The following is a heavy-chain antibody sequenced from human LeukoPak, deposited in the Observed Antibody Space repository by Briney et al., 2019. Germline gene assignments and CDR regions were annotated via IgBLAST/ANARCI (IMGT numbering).Heavy chain of an antibody. J-gene: IGHJ3*02. CDR1: GGTFSSYA. D-gene: IGHD5-24*01. CDR3: ARIRDGYNDAYDI. CDR2: IIPIFGTA. Sequence: ASVKVSCKASGGTFSSYAISWVRQAPGQGLEWMGGIIPIFGTANYAQKFQGRVTITADKSTSTAYMELSSLRSEDTAMYYCARIRDGYNDAYDIWGQGTVVTVPS. V-gene: IGHV1-69*06.